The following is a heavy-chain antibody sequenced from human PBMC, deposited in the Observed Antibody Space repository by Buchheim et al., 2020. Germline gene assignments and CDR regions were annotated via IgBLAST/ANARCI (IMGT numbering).Heavy chain of an antibody. CDR2: ISSSGSTI. CDR3: AKCSHGYNSDVGPFCWFDP. V-gene: IGHV3-48*03. CDR1: GFTFSSYE. J-gene: IGHJ5*02. D-gene: IGHD6-19*01. Sequence: EVQLVESGGGLVQPGGSLRLSCAASGFTFSSYEMNWVRQAPGKGLEWVSYISSSGSTIYYADSVKGRFTISRDNAKNSLYLQMNSLRAEDTAVYYCAKCSHGYNSDVGPFCWFDPWGQGTL.